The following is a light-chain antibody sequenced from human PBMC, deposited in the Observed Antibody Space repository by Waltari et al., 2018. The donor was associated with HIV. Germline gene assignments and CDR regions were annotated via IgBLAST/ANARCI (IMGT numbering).Light chain of an antibody. J-gene: IGLJ2*01. V-gene: IGLV2-8*01. Sequence: QSALTQPPSASGSPGQPVTISCTGTRRDVGCYVYVSWYQQHPCKAPKLSIYEVNKRPSWVPDRCSGAKSGNTASLTDSLLQSEDEADYYCSSYAGSNNLGVFGGGTKLTVL. CDR2: EVN. CDR3: SSYAGSNNLGV. CDR1: RRDVGCYVY.